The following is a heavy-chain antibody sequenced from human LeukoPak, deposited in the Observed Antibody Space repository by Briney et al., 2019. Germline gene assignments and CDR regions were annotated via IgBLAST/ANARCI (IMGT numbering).Heavy chain of an antibody. CDR1: GGSFSGYY. J-gene: IGHJ4*02. Sequence: SETLSLTCAVYGGSFSGYYWSWIRQPPGKGLEWIGYIYYSGSTNYNPSLKSRVTISVDTSKNQFSLKLSSVTAADTAVYYCARHDLIGRAGFDYWGQGTLVTVSS. V-gene: IGHV4-59*08. D-gene: IGHD2/OR15-2a*01. CDR3: ARHDLIGRAGFDY. CDR2: IYYSGST.